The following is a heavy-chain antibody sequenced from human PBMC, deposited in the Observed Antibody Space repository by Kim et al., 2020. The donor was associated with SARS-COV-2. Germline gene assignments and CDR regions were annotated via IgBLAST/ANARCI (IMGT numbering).Heavy chain of an antibody. CDR3: ARDDYYGSGSAFDY. J-gene: IGHJ4*02. Sequence: GGSLRLSCAASGFTFSSYSMNWVRQAPGKGLEWVSSISSGSSYIYYADSVKGRFTISRDNAKNSLYLQMNSLRAEDTAVYYCARDDYYGSGSAFDYWGQGTLVTVSS. D-gene: IGHD3-10*01. CDR2: ISSGSSYI. V-gene: IGHV3-21*01. CDR1: GFTFSSYS.